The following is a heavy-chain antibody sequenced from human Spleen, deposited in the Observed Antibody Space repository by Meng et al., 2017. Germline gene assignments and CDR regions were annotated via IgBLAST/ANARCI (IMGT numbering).Heavy chain of an antibody. D-gene: IGHD2-2*01. CDR3: AKDSRDIVVVPAATRGGGLDV. CDR2: IGGGGSTT. J-gene: IGHJ6*02. CDR1: GFTFSSYA. V-gene: IGHV3-23*01. Sequence: GGSLRLSCAASGFTFSSYAMNWVRQAPGKGLEWVSTIGGGGSTTFYADSVKGRFTISRDNSKNTLYLQMNSLRAEDTAVYYCAKDSRDIVVVPAATRGGGLDVWGQGTTVTVSS.